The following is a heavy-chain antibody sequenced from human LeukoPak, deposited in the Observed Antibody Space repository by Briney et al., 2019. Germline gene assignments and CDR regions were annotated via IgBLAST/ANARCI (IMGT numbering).Heavy chain of an antibody. Sequence: GGSLRLSCAASGFSFSSYSINWVRQAPGKGLEWVSYITSSSDTMYYADSVKGRFTISRDNAKNSLYLQVDSLRAEDTAGYYCARVRPNWYFDLWGRGTLVTVSS. CDR3: ARVRPNWYFDL. V-gene: IGHV3-48*04. CDR1: GFSFSSYS. CDR2: ITSSSDTM. J-gene: IGHJ2*01.